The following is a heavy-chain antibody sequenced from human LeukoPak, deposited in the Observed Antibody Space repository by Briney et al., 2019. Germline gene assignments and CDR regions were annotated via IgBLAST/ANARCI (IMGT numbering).Heavy chain of an antibody. Sequence: GSLRLSCAASGFIFTNYFMSWVRQAPGKGLEWVASIKHDGSEKYYVDSVRGRFTISRDNTMNSLYLQMSSLRAEDTAVYYCATDRGWRTSGYYLYYFEYWGQGTLVTYSS. CDR3: ATDRGWRTSGYYLYYFEY. D-gene: IGHD3-3*01. V-gene: IGHV3-7*01. J-gene: IGHJ4*02. CDR2: IKHDGSEK. CDR1: GFIFTNYF.